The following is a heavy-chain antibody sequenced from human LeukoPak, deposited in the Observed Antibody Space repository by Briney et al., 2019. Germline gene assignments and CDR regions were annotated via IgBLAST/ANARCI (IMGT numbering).Heavy chain of an antibody. D-gene: IGHD3-10*01. J-gene: IGHJ6*04. Sequence: PSETLSLTCAVSGGSISSSNWWSWVRQPPGKGLEWIGEIYHSGSTNYNPSLKSRVTISVDKSKNQFSLKLSSVTAADTAVYYCVREVPLGDGYYYYGMDAWGKGTTVTVSS. CDR1: GGSISSSNW. CDR2: IYHSGST. V-gene: IGHV4-4*02. CDR3: VREVPLGDGYYYYGMDA.